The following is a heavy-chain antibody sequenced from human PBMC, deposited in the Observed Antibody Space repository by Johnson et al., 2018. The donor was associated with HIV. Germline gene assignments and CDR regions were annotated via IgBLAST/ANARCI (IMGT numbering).Heavy chain of an antibody. Sequence: QVQLVESGGGVVQPGRSLRLSCAASGFTFSSYAMHWVRQAPGKGLEWVAVISFDGSNKYSEDSVKGRFTISRDNSKNTLYLQMNSLRAEDTAVYYCARDLLSRAFDIWGQGTMVTVSS. J-gene: IGHJ3*02. CDR2: ISFDGSNK. CDR3: ARDLLSRAFDI. CDR1: GFTFSSYA. V-gene: IGHV3-30-3*01.